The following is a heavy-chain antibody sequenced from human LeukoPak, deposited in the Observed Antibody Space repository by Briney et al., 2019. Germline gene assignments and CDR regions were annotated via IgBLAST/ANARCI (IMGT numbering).Heavy chain of an antibody. CDR3: ARDLSPLLWFGELSY. V-gene: IGHV3-21*01. Sequence: PGGSLRLSCAASGFTFSSYSMNWVRQAPGKGLEWVSSISSSSYIYYADSVKGRFTISRDNAKNSLYLQMNSLRAEDTAVYYCARDLSPLLWFGELSYWGQGTLVTVSS. D-gene: IGHD3-10*01. CDR2: ISSSSYI. CDR1: GFTFSSYS. J-gene: IGHJ4*02.